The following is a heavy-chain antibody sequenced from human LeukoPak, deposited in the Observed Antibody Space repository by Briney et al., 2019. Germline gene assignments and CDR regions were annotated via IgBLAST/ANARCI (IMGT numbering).Heavy chain of an antibody. V-gene: IGHV1-69-2*01. CDR3: ATDRMARGVFDY. CDR1: GYTFTDYY. CDR2: VDPEDGET. J-gene: IGHJ4*02. Sequence: ASVKVPCKVSGYTFTDYYMHWVQQAPGKGLEWMGLVDPEDGETIYAEKFQGRVTTTADTSTDTAYMELSSLRSEDTAVYYCATDRMARGVFDYWGQGTLVTVSS. D-gene: IGHD2-8*01.